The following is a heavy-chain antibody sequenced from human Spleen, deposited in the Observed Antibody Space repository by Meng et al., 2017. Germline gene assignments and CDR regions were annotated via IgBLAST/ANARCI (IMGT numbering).Heavy chain of an antibody. D-gene: IGHD6-19*01. CDR3: AREPVAGSLA. CDR1: GFTVSHNY. Sequence: GESLKISCAASGFTVSHNYISWVRQAPGKGLEWVSSISSSSSYIDYADSVKGRFTISRDNAKKSLFLQMNSLRAEDTAVYYCAREPVAGSLAWGQGTLVTVSS. V-gene: IGHV3-21*01. CDR2: ISSSSSYI. J-gene: IGHJ5*02.